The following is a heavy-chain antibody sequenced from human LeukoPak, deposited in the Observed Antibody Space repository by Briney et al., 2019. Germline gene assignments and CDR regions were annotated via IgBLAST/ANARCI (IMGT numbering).Heavy chain of an antibody. V-gene: IGHV3-11*06. D-gene: IGHD3-16*02. Sequence: GGSLRLSCAASGFTFSDYYMSWIRQAPGKGLEWVSSISSSSSYIYYADSVKGRFTISRDNAKNSLYLQMNSLRAEDTAVYYCARGGRLGGLSYFDYWGQGTLVTVSS. CDR2: ISSSSSYI. CDR1: GFTFSDYY. CDR3: ARGGRLGGLSYFDY. J-gene: IGHJ4*02.